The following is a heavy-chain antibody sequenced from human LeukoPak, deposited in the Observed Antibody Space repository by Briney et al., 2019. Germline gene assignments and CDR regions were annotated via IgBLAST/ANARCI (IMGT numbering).Heavy chain of an antibody. V-gene: IGHV4-59*01. CDR2: IYYSGST. D-gene: IGHD3-10*01. J-gene: IGHJ4*02. CDR1: GGSISSYY. Sequence: SETLSLTCTVSGGSISSYYWSWIRQPPGKGLEWIGYIYYSGSTNYNPSLKSRVTISVDTSKNQFSLKLSSVTAADTAVYYCTRGRGVDAYHFDSWGQGALVTVSS. CDR3: TRGRGVDAYHFDS.